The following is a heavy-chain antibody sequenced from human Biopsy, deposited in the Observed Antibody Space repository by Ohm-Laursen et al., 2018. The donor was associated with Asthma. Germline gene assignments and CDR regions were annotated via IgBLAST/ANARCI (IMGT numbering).Heavy chain of an antibody. CDR1: GGTLSNYA. CDR3: ASPTYCSGSSCINNYYYALDV. Sequence: SSVKASCKASGGTLSNYAISWVRQAPGQGLEWMGAIIPMFGTTNYAQKFQGRVTITADESTSTAYMELSSLRSDDTAVYYCASPTYCSGSSCINNYYYALDVWGQGTTVTVSS. CDR2: IIPMFGTT. V-gene: IGHV1-69*01. D-gene: IGHD2-15*01. J-gene: IGHJ6*02.